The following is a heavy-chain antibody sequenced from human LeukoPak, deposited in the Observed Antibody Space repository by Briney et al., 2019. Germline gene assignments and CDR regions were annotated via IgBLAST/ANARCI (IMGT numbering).Heavy chain of an antibody. CDR2: ISYSGNI. CDR3: ARGGGYNSPFGY. D-gene: IGHD5-24*01. V-gene: IGHV4-59*01. Sequence: SETLSLTRTVSGGSISSYYWNWIRQPPGKGLEWIGYISYSGNINYNPSLKSRVTISVDTSKNQFSLKLSSVTAADTAVYYCARGGGYNSPFGYWGQGALVTVSS. CDR1: GGSISSYY. J-gene: IGHJ4*02.